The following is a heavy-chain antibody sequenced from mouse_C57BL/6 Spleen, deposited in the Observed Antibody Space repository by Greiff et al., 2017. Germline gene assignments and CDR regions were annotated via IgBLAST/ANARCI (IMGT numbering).Heavy chain of an antibody. CDR3: ARDIDYGYDGGYFDY. CDR1: GFTFSDYY. V-gene: IGHV5-16*01. J-gene: IGHJ2*01. CDR2: INYDGSST. Sequence: EVKLVESEGGLVQPGSSMKLSCTASGFTFSDYYMAWVRQVPEKGLEWVANINYDGSSTYYLDSLKSRFIISRDNAKNILYLQMSSLKSEDTATYYCARDIDYGYDGGYFDYWGQGTTLTVSS. D-gene: IGHD2-2*01.